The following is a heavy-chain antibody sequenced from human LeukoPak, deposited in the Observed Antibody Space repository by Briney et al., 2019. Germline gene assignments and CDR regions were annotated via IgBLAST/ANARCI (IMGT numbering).Heavy chain of an antibody. V-gene: IGHV4-4*07. CDR1: GGSISSYY. D-gene: IGHD2-8*01. CDR3: ARDPWGYAYFDY. CDR2: IYTSGST. J-gene: IGHJ4*02. Sequence: SETLSLTCTVSGGSISSYYWSWIRQPAGKGLEWIGRIYTSGSTNYNPSLKSRVTMSVDTSKNQFSLKLSSVTAADTAVYYCARDPWGYAYFDYWAREPWSPSPQ.